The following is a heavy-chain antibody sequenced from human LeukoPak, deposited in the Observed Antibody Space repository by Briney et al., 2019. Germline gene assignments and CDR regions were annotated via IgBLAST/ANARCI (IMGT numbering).Heavy chain of an antibody. CDR2: ISYDGSNK. Sequence: GGSLRLSCAASGFTFSSYAMHWVRQAPGKGLEWVAVISYDGSNKYYADSVKGRFTISRDNSKNTLYLQMNSLGAEDTAVYYCAREPRLYYSSSEFDYWGQGTLVTVSS. D-gene: IGHD6-13*01. CDR3: AREPRLYYSSSEFDY. CDR1: GFTFSSYA. V-gene: IGHV3-30-3*01. J-gene: IGHJ4*02.